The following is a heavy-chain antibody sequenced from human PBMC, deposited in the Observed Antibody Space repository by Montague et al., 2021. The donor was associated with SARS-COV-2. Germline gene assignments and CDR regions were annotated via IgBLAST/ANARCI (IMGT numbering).Heavy chain of an antibody. D-gene: IGHD3-10*01. CDR1: GGSISSSNHY. V-gene: IGHV4-39*07. CDR2: MYYSGST. J-gene: IGHJ6*02. Sequence: SETLSLTCTVPGGSISSSNHYWGRIRHPPGKGLEWIGNMYYSGSTYYNPSLKSRVTISIDTSKNQFSLKLSSVTAADTAVYYCARDDIVLQGVTRGMDVWGQGTTVTVSS. CDR3: ARDDIVLQGVTRGMDV.